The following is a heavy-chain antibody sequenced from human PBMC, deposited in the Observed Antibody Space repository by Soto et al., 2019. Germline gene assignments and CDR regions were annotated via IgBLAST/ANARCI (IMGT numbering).Heavy chain of an antibody. J-gene: IGHJ2*01. V-gene: IGHV3-23*01. CDR3: ARIVLGSTSRRGWWYFDL. Sequence: EVQLLESGGGLVQPGGSLRLSCVGSGFTFINYSMNWVRQTPGKGLEWVSGISGGGDRTFDADSVKGRFTISRDNSKNTENLQKNSLIANDTAVYYCARIVLGSTSRRGWWYFDLWGRGTLVTVSS. D-gene: IGHD2-2*01. CDR2: ISGGGDRT. CDR1: GFTFINYS.